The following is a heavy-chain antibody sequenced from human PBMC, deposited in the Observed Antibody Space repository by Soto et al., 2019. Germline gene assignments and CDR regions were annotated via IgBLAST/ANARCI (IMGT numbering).Heavy chain of an antibody. CDR2: ISSSSSTI. CDR1: GFTFSSYS. V-gene: IGHV3-48*02. J-gene: IGHJ1*01. CDR3: ARGRLTTPEYCSSTSCYNGVAEYFQH. D-gene: IGHD2-2*02. Sequence: PGGSLILSCAASGFTFSSYSMNWVRQAPGKGLEWVSYISSSSSTIYYADSVKGQFTISRDNAKNSLYLQMNSLRDEDTAVYYCARGRLTTPEYCSSTSCYNGVAEYFQHWGQGTLVTVSS.